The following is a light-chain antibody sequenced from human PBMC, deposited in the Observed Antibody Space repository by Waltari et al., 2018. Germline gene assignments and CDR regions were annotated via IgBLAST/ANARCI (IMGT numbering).Light chain of an antibody. CDR3: QQYYNTPFT. V-gene: IGKV4-1*01. CDR2: WAS. CDR1: QSVLYSSKNKNY. J-gene: IGKJ3*01. Sequence: DIVMTQSPDSLAVSLGERATINCKSSQSVLYSSKNKNYLTWYQKKPGQPAKRLIYWASTRESGVPDLFSGSGSGTDFTLTISSLQAEDVAVYYCQQYYNTPFTFGPGTKVDVK.